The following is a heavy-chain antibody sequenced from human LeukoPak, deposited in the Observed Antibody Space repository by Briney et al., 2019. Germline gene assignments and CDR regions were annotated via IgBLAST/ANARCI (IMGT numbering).Heavy chain of an antibody. V-gene: IGHV3-7*05. J-gene: IGHJ4*02. Sequence: GGSLRLSCAASGFIFRSNWMTGVRQAPGKGLEWVANINQDGSEKYCVDSVKGRFTISRDNAKNSLFLHMNSLRAEDTAVYYCARVRYGSSLETDDYWGQGTLVTVSS. CDR1: GFIFRSNW. CDR3: ARVRYGSSLETDDY. D-gene: IGHD6-13*01. CDR2: INQDGSEK.